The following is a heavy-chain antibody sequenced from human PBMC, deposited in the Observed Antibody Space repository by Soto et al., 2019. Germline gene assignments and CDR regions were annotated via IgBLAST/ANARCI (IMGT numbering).Heavy chain of an antibody. V-gene: IGHV3-9*01. CDR3: AKGGYYDILTGPIAS. CDR1: GFIFDEYA. J-gene: IGHJ4*02. D-gene: IGHD3-9*01. Sequence: EVQLVESGGGLVQPGRSLRLSCAASGFIFDEYAMHWVRQSPGKGLAWVSGISWNNGNLAYADSVKGRFTISRDNAKNSLYLQVTSLRVEDSALYYCAKGGYYDILTGPIASWGQGTLVTVSS. CDR2: ISWNNGNL.